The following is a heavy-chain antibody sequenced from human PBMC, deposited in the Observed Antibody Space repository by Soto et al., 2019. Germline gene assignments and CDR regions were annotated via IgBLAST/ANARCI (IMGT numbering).Heavy chain of an antibody. CDR1: GFTFSNYG. Sequence: GGSLRLSCAASGFTFSNYGMHWVRQAPGKGLEWVAAISNDGGNKYYADSVKGRFTISRDNSKNTLYLQMNSLRAEDTAVYYCAKDRRYDSSGYPSAFDYWGQGTLVTVS. D-gene: IGHD3-22*01. CDR2: ISNDGGNK. J-gene: IGHJ4*02. CDR3: AKDRRYDSSGYPSAFDY. V-gene: IGHV3-30*18.